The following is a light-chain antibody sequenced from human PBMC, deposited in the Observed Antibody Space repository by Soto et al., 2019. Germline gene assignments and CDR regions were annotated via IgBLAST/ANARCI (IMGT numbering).Light chain of an antibody. Sequence: DIQMTQSPPTLSASLGDRVTITCRASQSVNNWLAWHQQKPGKAPKVLIYKASSLESGVPSRFSGSGSGTEFTLTISSLQPDDVATYYCQHHNSFPFTFGGGTKVEIK. CDR3: QHHNSFPFT. J-gene: IGKJ4*01. CDR1: QSVNNW. CDR2: KAS. V-gene: IGKV1-5*03.